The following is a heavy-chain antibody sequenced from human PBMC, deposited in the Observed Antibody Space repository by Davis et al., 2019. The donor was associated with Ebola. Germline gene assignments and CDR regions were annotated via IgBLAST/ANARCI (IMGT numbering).Heavy chain of an antibody. CDR1: GYTFTSYY. V-gene: IGHV1-46*01. J-gene: IGHJ1*01. D-gene: IGHD3-22*01. CDR2: INPSGGST. Sequence: ASVKVSCKASGYTFTSYYMHWVRQAPGQGLEWMGIINPSGGSTSYAQKFQGRVTITADKSTSTAYMELSSLRSEDTAVYYCAREEDYYDSSGYYLEYFQHWGQGTLVTVSS. CDR3: AREEDYYDSSGYYLEYFQH.